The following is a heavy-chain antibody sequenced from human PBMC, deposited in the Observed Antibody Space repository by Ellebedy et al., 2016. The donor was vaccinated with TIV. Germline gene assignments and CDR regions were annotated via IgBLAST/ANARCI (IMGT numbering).Heavy chain of an antibody. CDR3: ARGIPGIAAAGTDY. V-gene: IGHV4-39*07. J-gene: IGHJ4*02. CDR2: IYYSGST. Sequence: MPSETLSLTCTVSGGSISSSSYYWGWIRQPPGKGLEWIGSIYYSGSTYYNPSLKSRVTISVDTSKNQFSLKLSSVTAADTAVYYCARGIPGIAAAGTDYWGQGTLVTVSS. D-gene: IGHD6-13*01. CDR1: GGSISSSSYY.